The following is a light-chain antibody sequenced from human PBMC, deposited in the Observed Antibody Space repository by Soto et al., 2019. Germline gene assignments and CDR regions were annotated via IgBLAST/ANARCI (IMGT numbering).Light chain of an antibody. CDR2: DVS. J-gene: IGLJ2*01. V-gene: IGLV2-14*01. CDR3: SLYTSSSHVV. CDR1: SSGVGGYNY. Sequence: QSVLTQAASVSGSPGQAITISCTGTSSGVGGYNYVSWYQQHTGKATKLMIYDVSNRPSVVSNRSSGSKSGNTASLTIFGLQAEDGADLYCSLYTSSSHVVLGGSTKVTLL.